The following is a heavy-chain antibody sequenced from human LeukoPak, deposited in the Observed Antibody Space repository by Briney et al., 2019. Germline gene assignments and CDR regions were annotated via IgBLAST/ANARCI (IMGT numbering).Heavy chain of an antibody. CDR3: AKDLYCSSNSCYLFDY. D-gene: IGHD2-2*01. V-gene: IGHV3-23*01. CDR1: GFTFSSYA. Sequence: GASLRLFCAASGFTFSSYAMSWVRQAPGKGLEWVSAISGSGVSTYYADSVKGRFTISRDYSKNTLYLQMDSLRAEDTAVYYCAKDLYCSSNSCYLFDYWGQGTLVTVSS. CDR2: ISGSGVST. J-gene: IGHJ4*02.